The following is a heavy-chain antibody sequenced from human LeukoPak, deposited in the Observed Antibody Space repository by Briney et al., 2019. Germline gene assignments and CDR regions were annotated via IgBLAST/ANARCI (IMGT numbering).Heavy chain of an antibody. Sequence: GGSLRLSCAASGCTFSSYGMHWVRQAPGKGLEWVGVIRYGGRNKYYADSVRGRLTLSSDNSQNTLYLQMNSLRAEDTAVYYCAKDIGSYYDYWGQGILVTVSS. D-gene: IGHD3-10*01. CDR2: IRYGGRNK. CDR3: AKDIGSYYDY. J-gene: IGHJ4*02. CDR1: GCTFSSYG. V-gene: IGHV3-30*02.